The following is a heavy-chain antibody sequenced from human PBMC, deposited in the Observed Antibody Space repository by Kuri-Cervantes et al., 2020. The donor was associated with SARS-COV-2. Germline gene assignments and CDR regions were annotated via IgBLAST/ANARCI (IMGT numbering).Heavy chain of an antibody. V-gene: IGHV3-30-3*01. CDR1: EFTFRNYA. CDR2: ISYDGTNK. Sequence: GESLKISCAASEFTFRNYAMHWVRQAPGKGLEWVAVISYDGTNKYYADFVKGRFTISRDNSNNTLYLQMNSLRVEDTAVYYCARVPYYYDGSGFFYFDYWGQGTLGTVSS. D-gene: IGHD3-22*01. CDR3: ARVPYYYDGSGFFYFDY. J-gene: IGHJ4*02.